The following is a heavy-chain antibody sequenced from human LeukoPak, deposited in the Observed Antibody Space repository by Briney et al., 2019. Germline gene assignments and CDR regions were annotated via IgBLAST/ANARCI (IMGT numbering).Heavy chain of an antibody. V-gene: IGHV3-53*01. CDR2: IYSRGDT. D-gene: IGHD3-10*01. CDR1: EFIVSINY. J-gene: IGHJ4*02. CDR3: ARGPSGSYYNDPRFGY. Sequence: GGSLRLSCAASEFIVSINYMTWVRQAPGKGLEWVSLIYSRGDTKYADSVKGRFTISRDNSKNTLYLQMSSLRTEDTAVYYCARGPSGSYYNDPRFGYWDQGTLVTVSS.